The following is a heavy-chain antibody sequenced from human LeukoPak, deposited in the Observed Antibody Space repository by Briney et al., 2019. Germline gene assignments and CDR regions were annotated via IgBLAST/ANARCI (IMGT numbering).Heavy chain of an antibody. CDR3: ARAIVVVVAADY. V-gene: IGHV3-30-3*01. Sequence: GRSLRLSCAASGFTFSSYAMHWVRQAPGKGLEWVAVIPYDGSNKYYADSVKGRFTISRDNSKNTLYLQMNSLRAEDTAVYYCARAIVVVVAADYWGQGTLVTVPS. CDR1: GFTFSSYA. D-gene: IGHD2-15*01. J-gene: IGHJ4*02. CDR2: IPYDGSNK.